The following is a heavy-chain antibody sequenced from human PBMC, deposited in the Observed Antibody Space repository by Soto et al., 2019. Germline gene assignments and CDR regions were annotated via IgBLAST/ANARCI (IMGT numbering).Heavy chain of an antibody. CDR3: VRHRDDGREGSAFDI. CDR1: GGSVSSSPYY. CDR2: RHFSGST. D-gene: IGHD3-22*01. J-gene: IGHJ3*02. V-gene: IGHV4-39*01. Sequence: QLQLQESGPGLMKTSETLSLTCTVSGGSVSSSPYYWGWIRQPPGKGPEWIGSRHFSGSTFYNPSLNSRITISTDTSKNQFSLKLTSVTAADTAVYYCVRHRDDGREGSAFDIWGQGTMVTVSS.